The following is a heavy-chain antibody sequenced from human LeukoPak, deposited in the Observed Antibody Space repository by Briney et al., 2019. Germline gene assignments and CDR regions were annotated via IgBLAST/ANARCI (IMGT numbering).Heavy chain of an antibody. Sequence: GGSLRLSCAASGFTFSSYAMSWVRQAPGKGLEWVGRIKSKTDGGTTDYAAPVKGRFTISRDDSKNTLYLQMNSLKTEDTAVYYCTVGRYSSSWSPDYWGQGTLVTVSS. CDR3: TVGRYSSSWSPDY. CDR2: IKSKTDGGTT. D-gene: IGHD6-13*01. CDR1: GFTFSSYA. J-gene: IGHJ4*02. V-gene: IGHV3-15*01.